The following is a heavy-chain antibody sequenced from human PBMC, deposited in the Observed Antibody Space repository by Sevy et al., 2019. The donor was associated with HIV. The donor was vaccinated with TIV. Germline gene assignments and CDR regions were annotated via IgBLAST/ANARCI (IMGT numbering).Heavy chain of an antibody. J-gene: IGHJ6*02. D-gene: IGHD2-2*01. CDR3: ARIKGASSSYAMDV. V-gene: IGHV3-53*01. CDR1: GLTVGSLS. Sequence: GGSLRLSCVASGLTVGSLSINWVRQAPGKGLEWVSLIYSAGTTFYSDSVKGRFTISRDNSNNTLELQMNSLRAEDTAIYYYARIKGASSSYAMDVWGQGTTVTVSS. CDR2: IYSAGTT.